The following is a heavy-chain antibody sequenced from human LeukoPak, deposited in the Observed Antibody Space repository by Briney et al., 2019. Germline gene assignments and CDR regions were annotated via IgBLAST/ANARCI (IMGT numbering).Heavy chain of an antibody. Sequence: GGSLRLSCAASGFTFSSYEMNWVRQAPGKGLEWVSYISSSGSTIYYADSVKGRFTISRDNAKNSLYLQMNSLRAEDTAVYYCARVHCSSTSCTFDPWGQGTLVTVPS. V-gene: IGHV3-48*03. CDR1: GFTFSSYE. CDR3: ARVHCSSTSCTFDP. J-gene: IGHJ5*02. D-gene: IGHD2-2*01. CDR2: ISSSGSTI.